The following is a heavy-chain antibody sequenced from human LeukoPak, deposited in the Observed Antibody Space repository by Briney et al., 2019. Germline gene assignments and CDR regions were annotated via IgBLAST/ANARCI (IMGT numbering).Heavy chain of an antibody. CDR3: AKDGLWGYYYFYFYMDV. J-gene: IGHJ6*03. CDR2: ISGSGYYT. Sequence: PGGSLRLSCGASGFTFGSFAMRWVRQAAGKGMEWVSGISGSGYYTYYADSVKGRFTISRDNSKKTLYIEMNSLRAEDTAVYYCAKDGLWGYYYFYFYMDVWGKGTTVTVSS. V-gene: IGHV3-23*01. CDR1: GFTFGSFA. D-gene: IGHD2-21*01.